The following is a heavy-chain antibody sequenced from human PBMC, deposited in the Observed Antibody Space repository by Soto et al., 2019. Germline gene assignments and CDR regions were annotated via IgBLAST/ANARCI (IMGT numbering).Heavy chain of an antibody. D-gene: IGHD2-15*01. CDR1: GFTFSSYA. CDR3: AKDAAHLGGLDY. CDR2: ISGSGGST. Sequence: EVQLLESGGGLVQPGGSLRLSCAASGFTFSSYAMSWVRQAPGKGLEWVSAISGSGGSTYYADSVKGRFTISRDNSKKPLYLQMNSLRAEDTAVYYCAKDAAHLGGLDYWGQGTLVTVSS. V-gene: IGHV3-23*01. J-gene: IGHJ4*02.